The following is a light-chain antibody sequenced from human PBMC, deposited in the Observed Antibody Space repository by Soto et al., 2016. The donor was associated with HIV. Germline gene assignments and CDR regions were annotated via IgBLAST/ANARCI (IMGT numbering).Light chain of an antibody. CDR1: QSLLHTDGKTH. CDR3: MQTVQLPWT. CDR2: AAS. J-gene: IGKJ1*01. Sequence: DIVMTQAPLSLSVTPGQPASISCRSSQSLLHTDGKTHLYWYFQKPGLSPQLLIYAASNRFSGMSPKFAGGGSGTNFTLTISRVDVEDVGLYYCMQTVQLPWTFGQGTRVEI. V-gene: IGKV2D-29*02.